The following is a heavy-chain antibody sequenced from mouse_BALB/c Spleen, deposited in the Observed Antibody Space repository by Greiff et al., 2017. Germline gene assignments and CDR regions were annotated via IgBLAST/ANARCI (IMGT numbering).Heavy chain of an antibody. CDR3: ARSRGNY. CDR1: GYTFTSYW. CDR2: IYPGDGDT. Sequence: VQLQQSGAELARPGASVKLSCKASGYTFTSYWMQWVKQRPGQGLEWIGAIYPGDGDTRYTQKFKGKATLTADKSSSTAYMQLSSLASEDSAVYYCARSRGNYWGQGTTLTVSS. D-gene: IGHD1-1*02. V-gene: IGHV1-87*01. J-gene: IGHJ2*01.